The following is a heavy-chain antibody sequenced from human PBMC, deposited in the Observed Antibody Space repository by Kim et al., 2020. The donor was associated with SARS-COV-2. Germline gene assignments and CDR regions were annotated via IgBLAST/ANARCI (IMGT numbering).Heavy chain of an antibody. J-gene: IGHJ5*02. V-gene: IGHV3-21*01. CDR3: KTYVRRGVDP. CDR1: GFSLSGYS. Sequence: GGSLRLSCAASGFSLSGYSMSWVRQAPGKGLEWVSSLGTVSINIYYADSVKGRFTISRDGAKNSLYLQMNSLRVEDTAVYYCKTYVRRGVDPWCQGTLVTVAS. CDR2: LGTVSINI. D-gene: IGHD3-10*01.